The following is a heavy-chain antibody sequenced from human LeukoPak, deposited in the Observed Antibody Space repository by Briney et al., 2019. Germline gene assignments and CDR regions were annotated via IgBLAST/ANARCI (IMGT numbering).Heavy chain of an antibody. J-gene: IGHJ5*02. D-gene: IGHD2-8*02. V-gene: IGHV4-34*01. CDR2: INHSGST. CDR3: ARDWYNWFDP. CDR1: GGSFSGYY. Sequence: SETLSLTCAVYGGSFSGYYWSWIRQPPGKGLEWIGEINHSGSTYYNPSLKSRVTISVDRSKNQFSLKLSSVTAADTAVYYCARDWYNWFDPWGQGTLVTVSS.